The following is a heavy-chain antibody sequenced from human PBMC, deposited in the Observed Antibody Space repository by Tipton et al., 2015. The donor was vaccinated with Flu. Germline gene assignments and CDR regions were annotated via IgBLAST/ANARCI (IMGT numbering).Heavy chain of an antibody. CDR1: GGSISSSSYY. V-gene: IGHV4-39*07. D-gene: IGHD6-6*01. CDR3: AREGRREQLALDY. CDR2: IYYSGST. J-gene: IGHJ4*02. Sequence: TLSLTCTVSGGSISSSSYYWGWIRQPPGKGLEWIGSIYYSGSTYYNPSLKSRVTISVDTSKNQFSLKLSPVTAADTAVYYCAREGRREQLALDYWGQGTLVTVSS.